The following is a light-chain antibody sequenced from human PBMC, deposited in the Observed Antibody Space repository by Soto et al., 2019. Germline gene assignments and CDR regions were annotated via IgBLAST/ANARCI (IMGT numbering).Light chain of an antibody. CDR3: QQYENIPT. J-gene: IGKJ5*01. V-gene: IGKV1-33*01. CDR2: DAS. Sequence: EIQMTQSPSSLSTFVGDRITITCQASQNINNYLNWYKQKPGRAPKLLIYDASNLEAGVPSRFRGSGSGTDFTFTIRRLKPEDIATYYCQQYENIPTFGQGTKLDIK. CDR1: QNINNY.